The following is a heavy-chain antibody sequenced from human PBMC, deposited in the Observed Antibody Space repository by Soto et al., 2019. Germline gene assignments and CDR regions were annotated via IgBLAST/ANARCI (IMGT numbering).Heavy chain of an antibody. CDR1: GYTFTGYE. J-gene: IGHJ3*02. CDR2: INPNSGGT. D-gene: IGHD2-2*01. Sequence: ASVKVSCKASGYTFTGYEMHWVRQAPGQGLEWMGWINPNSGGTNYAQKFQGWVTMARDTSISTAYMELSRLRSDDTAVYYCARAGSDCSSTSCPPLGAFDIWGQGTMVTVSS. CDR3: ARAGSDCSSTSCPPLGAFDI. V-gene: IGHV1-2*04.